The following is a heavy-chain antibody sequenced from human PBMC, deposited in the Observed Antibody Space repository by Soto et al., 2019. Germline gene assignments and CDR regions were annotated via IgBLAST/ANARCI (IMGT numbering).Heavy chain of an antibody. Sequence: QVQLVESGGGVVQPGRSLRLSCAASGFTFSDFGIHWVRQVPGKGLEWVGVILYDGSDEYYGDSVKGRFTISRDNSKNTAYLQMNSLRVEDTAVYYCVRYSQPKHWGQGTLVTVSS. CDR1: GFTFSDFG. J-gene: IGHJ1*01. D-gene: IGHD2-15*01. V-gene: IGHV3-33*01. CDR2: ILYDGSDE. CDR3: VRYSQPKH.